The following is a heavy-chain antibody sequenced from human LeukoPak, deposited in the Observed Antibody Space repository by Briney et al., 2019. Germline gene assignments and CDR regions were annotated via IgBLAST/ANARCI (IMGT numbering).Heavy chain of an antibody. J-gene: IGHJ4*02. V-gene: IGHV3-23*01. Sequence: PGGSLTLSCVASGFTFTKCAMSWIRQAPGEGLEWVAIITATGDTAYYADSVKGRFTISRDNSRNTVYMQMDSLRAEDTAIYYCAGDRNSDWYSPLDYWGQGSQVTVSP. CDR1: GFTFTKCA. CDR2: ITATGDTA. CDR3: AGDRNSDWYSPLDY. D-gene: IGHD6-19*01.